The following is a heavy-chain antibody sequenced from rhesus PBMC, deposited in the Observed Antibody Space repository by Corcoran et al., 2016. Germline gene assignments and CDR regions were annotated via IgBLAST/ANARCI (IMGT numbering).Heavy chain of an antibody. CDR1: GYSISSHY. CDR2: IYGSRRST. Sequence: QVQLQESGPGLVKHSETMSLTCDVSGYSISSHYWSWIRQPPGKGLVRIGYIYGSRRSTYSNPSLKSRFTISTDTSKNQFSLKRISVTAADPAVYYCAKGNTYFDYWGQGVLVTVSS. J-gene: IGHJ4*01. D-gene: IGHD1-38*01. CDR3: AKGNTYFDY. V-gene: IGHV4-165*01.